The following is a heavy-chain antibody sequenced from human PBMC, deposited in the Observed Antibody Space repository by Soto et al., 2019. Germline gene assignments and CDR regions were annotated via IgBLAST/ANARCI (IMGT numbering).Heavy chain of an antibody. Sequence: QVQLQESGPGLVKPSQTLSLTCTVSGGSISSGGYYWSWIRQHPGKGLEWMGYIYYSGSTYYTPSXXSQVTISLDTXXIXFXLKLSSVTAADTAVYYCARDPRQLLWFRESHDSFDIWGQGTMVTVSS. CDR3: ARDPRQLLWFRESHDSFDI. J-gene: IGHJ3*02. CDR1: GGSISSGGYY. D-gene: IGHD3-10*01. CDR2: IYYSGST. V-gene: IGHV4-31*01.